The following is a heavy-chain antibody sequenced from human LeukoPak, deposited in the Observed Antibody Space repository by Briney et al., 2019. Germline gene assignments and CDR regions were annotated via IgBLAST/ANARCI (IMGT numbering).Heavy chain of an antibody. CDR3: ARDLAVTTSPSRYDY. Sequence: GASVTVSCKASGYTFTGYYMHWVRQAPGQGLEWMGWVNTNTGNPTYAQGFTGRFVFSLDTPVSTAYLQISSLKAEDTAVYYCARDLAVTTSPSRYDYWGQGTLVTVSS. CDR2: VNTNTGNP. D-gene: IGHD4-17*01. CDR1: GYTFTGYY. J-gene: IGHJ4*02. V-gene: IGHV7-4-1*02.